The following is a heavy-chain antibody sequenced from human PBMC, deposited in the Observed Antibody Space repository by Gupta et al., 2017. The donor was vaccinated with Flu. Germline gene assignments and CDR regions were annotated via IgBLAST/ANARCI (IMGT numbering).Heavy chain of an antibody. V-gene: IGHV1-24*01. J-gene: IGHJ5*02. CDR1: GYTLTELS. D-gene: IGHD3-9*01. CDR2: FDPEDGET. Sequence: QVQLVQSGAEVKKPGASVKVSCKVSGYTLTELSMHWVRQAPGKGLEWMGGFDPEDGETIYEQKFQGRGTMTEDTSTDTAYMELSSLRSEETAVYYCATDRLYYALRYFAPAGFDPWGQGTLVTVSS. CDR3: ATDRLYYALRYFAPAGFDP.